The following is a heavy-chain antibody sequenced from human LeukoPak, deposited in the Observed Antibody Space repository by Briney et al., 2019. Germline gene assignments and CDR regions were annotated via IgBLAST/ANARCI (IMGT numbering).Heavy chain of an antibody. V-gene: IGHV3-23*01. CDR2: ISGSGGST. CDR3: AKRSPPSRWETGKEFDY. CDR1: GFTFSSYS. Sequence: GGSLRLSCAASGFTFSSYSMNWVRQAPGKGLEWVSAISGSGGSTYYADSVKGRFTISRDNSKNTLYMQMNSLRAEDTAVYYCAKRSPPSRWETGKEFDYWGQGTLVTVSS. D-gene: IGHD1-26*01. J-gene: IGHJ4*02.